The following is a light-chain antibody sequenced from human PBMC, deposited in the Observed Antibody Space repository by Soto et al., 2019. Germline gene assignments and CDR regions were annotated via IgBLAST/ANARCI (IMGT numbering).Light chain of an antibody. CDR3: QQYGSSPTVT. J-gene: IGKJ5*01. V-gene: IGKV3-20*01. CDR2: GAS. Sequence: EIVLTQSPGTLSLSPGERATLPCRASQTVSGRFLAWYQQKPGQAPRLLIYGASSRATGIPDRFSGSGSGTDFTLTISRLEPEDFAVYYCQQYGSSPTVTCGQGTRREIK. CDR1: QTVSGRF.